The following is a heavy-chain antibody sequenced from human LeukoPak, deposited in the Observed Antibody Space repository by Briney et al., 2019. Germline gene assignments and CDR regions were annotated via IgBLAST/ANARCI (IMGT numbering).Heavy chain of an antibody. Sequence: ASVKVSCKTSGYTFTDYYIHWVRQAPGQGLEWMGQLNPHTGGANYPQKFQGSVSMTRDTSISTAYMEVRRLRSDDTAVYYCARERMTTVTTDYYYYMDVWGKGTTVTVSS. CDR3: ARERMTTVTTDYYYYMDV. CDR1: GYTFTDYY. CDR2: LNPHTGGA. J-gene: IGHJ6*03. D-gene: IGHD4-17*01. V-gene: IGHV1-2*06.